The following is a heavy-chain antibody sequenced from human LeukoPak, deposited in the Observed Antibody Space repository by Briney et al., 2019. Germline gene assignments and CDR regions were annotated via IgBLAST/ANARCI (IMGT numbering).Heavy chain of an antibody. CDR3: ARDGWNHGWTPFDY. D-gene: IGHD1-14*01. CDR1: GYTFTSYG. V-gene: IGHV1-18*01. CDR2: ISADNADT. J-gene: IGHJ4*02. Sequence: GASVKVSCKASGYTFTSYGISWVRQAPGQGLEWMGWISADNADTNYAQKLQGRVAMTTDTSMSTAYMELRSLRSDDTAVYYCARDGWNHGWTPFDYWGQGTLVTVSS.